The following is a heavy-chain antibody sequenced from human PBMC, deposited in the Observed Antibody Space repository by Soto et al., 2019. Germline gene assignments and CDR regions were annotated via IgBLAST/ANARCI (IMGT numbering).Heavy chain of an antibody. D-gene: IGHD3-3*01. CDR1: GYTFTSYD. CDR3: AVCDRLRFLEWKTQYYYYYGMDV. CDR2: MNPNSGNT. J-gene: IGHJ6*02. V-gene: IGHV1-8*01. Sequence: ASVKVSCKASGYTFTSYDINWVRQATGQGLEWMGWMNPNSGNTGYAQKFQGRVTMTRNPSISTAYMELSSLRSEDTAVYYCAVCDRLRFLEWKTQYYYYYGMDVWGQGTTVTVSS.